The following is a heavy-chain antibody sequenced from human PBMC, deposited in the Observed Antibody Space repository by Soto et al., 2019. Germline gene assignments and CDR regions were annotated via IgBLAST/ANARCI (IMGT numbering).Heavy chain of an antibody. CDR3: STRAYDTNGYYRSDP. Sequence: SETLSLTCAVYGGSFSGHSWTWIRQSPGKGLEWIGDINHSGRVNYSPSLKSRVTISLDTSKNQFSLTLSAVTAADTAMYYCSTRAYDTNGYYRSDPWGQGTLVTVSS. J-gene: IGHJ5*01. CDR1: GGSFSGHS. CDR2: INHSGRV. D-gene: IGHD3-22*01. V-gene: IGHV4-34*01.